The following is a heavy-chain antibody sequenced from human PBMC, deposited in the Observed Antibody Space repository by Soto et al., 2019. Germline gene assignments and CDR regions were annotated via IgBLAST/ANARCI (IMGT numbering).Heavy chain of an antibody. D-gene: IGHD3-22*01. Sequence: GGSLRLSCAASGFTFSSYAMSWVRQAPGKGLEWVSAISGSGGSTYYADSVKGRFTISRDNSKNTLYLQMNSLRAEDTAVYYCAKSMVFTEWLSGAFDIWGQGTMVTVSS. CDR2: ISGSGGST. CDR3: AKSMVFTEWLSGAFDI. V-gene: IGHV3-23*01. CDR1: GFTFSSYA. J-gene: IGHJ3*02.